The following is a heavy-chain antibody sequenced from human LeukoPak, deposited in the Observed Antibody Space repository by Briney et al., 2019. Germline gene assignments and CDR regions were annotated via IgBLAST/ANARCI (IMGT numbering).Heavy chain of an antibody. V-gene: IGHV1-18*01. CDR1: GYSFDRYG. Sequence: ASVKVSCKASGYSFDRYGISWVRQAPGQGLEWLGWIGAFNGNTNYAQDLQGRVTMTADTSTTTAYMELRSLSSDDTAVYYCARDFLSYDGSENHFEDTFDIWGQGTMVTVSS. CDR3: ARDFLSYDGSENHFEDTFDI. CDR2: IGAFNGNT. D-gene: IGHD3-22*01. J-gene: IGHJ3*02.